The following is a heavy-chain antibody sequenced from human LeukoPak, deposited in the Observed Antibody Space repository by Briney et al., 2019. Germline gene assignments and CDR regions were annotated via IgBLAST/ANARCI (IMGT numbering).Heavy chain of an antibody. Sequence: SETLSLTCAVYGGSFSGYYWSWIRQPPGKGLEWIGEINHSGSTNYNPSLKSRVTISVDTSKNQFSLKLSSVTAADTAVYYCARGPHTVTSYYFDYWGQGTLVTVSS. CDR3: ARGPHTVTSYYFDY. J-gene: IGHJ4*02. CDR2: INHSGST. D-gene: IGHD4-4*01. CDR1: GGSFSGYY. V-gene: IGHV4-34*01.